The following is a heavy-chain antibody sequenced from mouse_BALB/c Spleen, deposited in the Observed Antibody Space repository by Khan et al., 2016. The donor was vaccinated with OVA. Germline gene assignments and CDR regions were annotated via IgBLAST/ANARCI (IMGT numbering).Heavy chain of an antibody. D-gene: IGHD2-14*01. J-gene: IGHJ4*01. V-gene: IGHV1-4*01. Sequence: QVQLKQSGAELARPGASVKMSCKASGYSFTSHTMHWVKQRPGQGLEWIGYINPRSGYTNYNQKFNDKATLTADKSSSTAYMQLSSLTSEDSAVYYCARRTRGYALDYWGQGTSVTGSS. CDR1: GYSFTSHT. CDR3: ARRTRGYALDY. CDR2: INPRSGYT.